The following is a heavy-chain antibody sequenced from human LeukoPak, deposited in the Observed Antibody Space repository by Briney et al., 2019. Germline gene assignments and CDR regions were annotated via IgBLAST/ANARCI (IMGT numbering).Heavy chain of an antibody. V-gene: IGHV3-7*03. Sequence: GGSLRLSCAASEFTFGIYWMTWVRQAPGKGLEWVANINRDGSKNHFVDSVKGRFTISRDNAKNFLYLQMNSLRAEDTAVYFCARDSSPYCGDDCYFDAFDLWGQGTMVTVSS. CDR2: INRDGSKN. J-gene: IGHJ3*01. CDR3: ARDSSPYCGDDCYFDAFDL. CDR1: EFTFGIYW. D-gene: IGHD2-21*02.